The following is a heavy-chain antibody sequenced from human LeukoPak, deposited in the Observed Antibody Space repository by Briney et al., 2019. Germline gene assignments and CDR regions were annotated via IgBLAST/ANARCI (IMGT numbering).Heavy chain of an antibody. CDR3: ARDGRHGGYDFWSGDELYYYYYGMDV. D-gene: IGHD3-3*01. Sequence: PGRSLRLSCAASGFTFSSYAMHWVRQAPGKGLEWVAVISYDGSNKYYADSVKGRFTISRDNSKNTLYLQMNSLRAEDTAVYYCARDGRHGGYDFWSGDELYYYYYGMDVWGHGTTVTVSS. CDR1: GFTFSSYA. J-gene: IGHJ6*02. CDR2: ISYDGSNK. V-gene: IGHV3-30-3*01.